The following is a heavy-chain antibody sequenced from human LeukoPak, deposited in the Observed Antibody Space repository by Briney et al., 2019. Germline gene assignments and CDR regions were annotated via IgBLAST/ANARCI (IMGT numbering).Heavy chain of an antibody. Sequence: PGGSLRLSCAASGFTFSSYGMHWVRQAPGKGLEWVAVIWYDGSNKYYADSVKGRFTISRDNSKSTLYLQMNSLRAEDTAVYYCASWVDSSGYYYWGQGTLVTVSS. CDR1: GFTFSSYG. CDR3: ASWVDSSGYYY. D-gene: IGHD3-22*01. V-gene: IGHV3-33*01. CDR2: IWYDGSNK. J-gene: IGHJ4*02.